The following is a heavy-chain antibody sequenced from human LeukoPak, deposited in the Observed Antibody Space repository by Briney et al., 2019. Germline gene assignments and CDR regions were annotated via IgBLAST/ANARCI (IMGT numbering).Heavy chain of an antibody. Sequence: ASVKVSCKASGYTFTSYYMHWVRQAPGQGLEWMGIINPSGGSTSYAQKFQGRVTMTRDMSTSTVYMELSSLGSEDTAVYYCARDFGPLYSGYEPASYYFDYWGQGTLVTVSS. CDR1: GYTFTSYY. V-gene: IGHV1-46*01. D-gene: IGHD5-12*01. CDR3: ARDFGPLYSGYEPASYYFDY. J-gene: IGHJ4*02. CDR2: INPSGGST.